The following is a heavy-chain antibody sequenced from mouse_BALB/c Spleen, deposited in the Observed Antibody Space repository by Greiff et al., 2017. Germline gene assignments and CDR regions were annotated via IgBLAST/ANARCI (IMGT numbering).Heavy chain of an antibody. CDR2: IWSGGST. J-gene: IGHJ2*01. Sequence: VHLVESGPGLVQPSQSLSITCTVSGLSLTSYGVHWVRQSPGKGLEWLGVIWSGGSTDYNAAFISRLSISKDNSKSQVFFKMNSLQANDTAIYYCARGFTTVVAPYYFDYGGQGTTLTVSS. CDR3: ARGFTTVVAPYYFDY. V-gene: IGHV2-2*02. D-gene: IGHD1-1*01. CDR1: GLSLTSYG.